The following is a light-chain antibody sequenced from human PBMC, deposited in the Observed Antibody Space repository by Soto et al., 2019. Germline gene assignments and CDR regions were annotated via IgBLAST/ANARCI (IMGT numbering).Light chain of an antibody. CDR3: QHYNSYSEA. CDR1: QDISSW. J-gene: IGKJ1*01. CDR2: AAS. V-gene: IGKV1-5*01. Sequence: DIQMTQSPAAGSASVGERGTITCRASQDISSWLAWFQQRPGKAPNLLIYAASSLQSGVPSRFSGSGSGTEFTLTISSLQPDDFATYYCQHYNSYSEAFGQGTKVDIK.